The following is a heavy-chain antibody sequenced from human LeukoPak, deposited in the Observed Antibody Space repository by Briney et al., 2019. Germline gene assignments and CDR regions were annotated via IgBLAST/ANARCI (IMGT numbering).Heavy chain of an antibody. J-gene: IGHJ4*02. D-gene: IGHD6-13*01. CDR3: ARDSSSWYLIDY. CDR2: ISSSSSYI. Sequence: GGSLRLSCAASGFTFSSYSMNWVRQAPGKGLEGVSSISSSSSYIYYADSVKGRFTISRDNAKNSLYLQMNSLRAEDTAVYYCARDSSSWYLIDYWGQGTLVTVSS. CDR1: GFTFSSYS. V-gene: IGHV3-21*01.